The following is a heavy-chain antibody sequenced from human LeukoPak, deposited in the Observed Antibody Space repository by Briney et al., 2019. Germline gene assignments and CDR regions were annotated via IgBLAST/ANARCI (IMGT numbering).Heavy chain of an antibody. V-gene: IGHV4-39*07. CDR2: IYYSGST. D-gene: IGHD1-1*01. CDR1: GGSISSSSYY. CDR3: ARRGNWNDGSSYWYFDL. Sequence: SETLSLTCTVSGGSISSSSYYWGWIRQPPGKGLEWIGSIYYSGSTYYNPSLKSRVTISVDTSKNQFSLKLSSVTAADTAVYYCARRGNWNDGSSYWYFDLWGRGTLVTVSS. J-gene: IGHJ2*01.